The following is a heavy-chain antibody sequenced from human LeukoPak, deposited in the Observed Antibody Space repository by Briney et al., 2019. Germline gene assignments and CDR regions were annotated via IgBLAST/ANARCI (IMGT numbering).Heavy chain of an antibody. CDR1: GGSSSGYY. J-gene: IGHJ4*02. CDR3: ARAAVGVTYYFDY. Sequence: SETLSLTCAVYGGSSSGYYWSWIRQPPGKGLEWIGEINHSGSTNYNPSLKSRVTISVDTSKNQFSLKLSSVTAADTAVYYCARAAVGVTYYFDYWGQGTLVTVSS. CDR2: INHSGST. V-gene: IGHV4-34*01. D-gene: IGHD1-26*01.